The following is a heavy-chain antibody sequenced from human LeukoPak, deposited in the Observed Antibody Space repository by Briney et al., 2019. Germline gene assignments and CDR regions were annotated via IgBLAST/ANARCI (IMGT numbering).Heavy chain of an antibody. J-gene: IGHJ4*02. CDR1: GFTFSDYY. D-gene: IGHD1-14*01. CDR3: ARVIRNYYVY. Sequence: PGGSLRLSCAASGFTFSDYYMSWIRQAPGKGLEWVSRINSDGSSTSYADSVKGRFTISRDNAKNTLYLQMNSLRAEDTAVYYCARVIRNYYVYWGQGTLVTVSS. V-gene: IGHV3-74*01. CDR2: INSDGSST.